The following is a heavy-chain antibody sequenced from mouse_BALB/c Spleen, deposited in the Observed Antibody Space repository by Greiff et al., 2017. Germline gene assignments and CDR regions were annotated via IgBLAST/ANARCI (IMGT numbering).Heavy chain of an antibody. V-gene: IGHV5-17*02. J-gene: IGHJ4*01. D-gene: IGHD3-3*01. CDR3: ARREGPYAMDY. CDR2: ISSGSSTI. Sequence: EVKLMESGGGLVQPGGSRKLSCAASGFTFSSFGMHWVRQAPEKGLEWVAYISSGSSTIYYADTVKGRFTISRDNPKNTLFLQMTSLRSEDSAMYYCARREGPYAMDYWGQGTSVTVSS. CDR1: GFTFSSFG.